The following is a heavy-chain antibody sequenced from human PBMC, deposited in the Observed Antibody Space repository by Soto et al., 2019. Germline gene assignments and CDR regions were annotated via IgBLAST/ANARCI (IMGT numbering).Heavy chain of an antibody. Sequence: GGSLRLSCAASGFTFNTYAMHWVRQAPGKGLEWVALISYDGSNKYYADSVKGRFTISRDNSKNTLYLQMNSLRADDTAIYCCARDRSMIVVVPGYWGQGTLVTVSS. J-gene: IGHJ4*02. CDR2: ISYDGSNK. D-gene: IGHD3-22*01. CDR1: GFTFNTYA. V-gene: IGHV3-30-3*01. CDR3: ARDRSMIVVVPGY.